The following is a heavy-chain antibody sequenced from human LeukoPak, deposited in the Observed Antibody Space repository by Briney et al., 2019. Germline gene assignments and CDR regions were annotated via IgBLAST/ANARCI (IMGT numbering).Heavy chain of an antibody. CDR2: ISSSGSTI. J-gene: IGHJ6*04. D-gene: IGHD3-10*02. CDR3: AELGITMIGGV. V-gene: IGHV3-48*03. CDR1: GFTFSSYG. Sequence: PGGSLRLSCAASGFTFSSYGMNWVRQAPGKGLEWGAYISSSGSTIYYADSVKGRFTISRDNAKNSLYLQMNSLRAEDTAVYYCAELGITMIGGVWGKGTTVTISS.